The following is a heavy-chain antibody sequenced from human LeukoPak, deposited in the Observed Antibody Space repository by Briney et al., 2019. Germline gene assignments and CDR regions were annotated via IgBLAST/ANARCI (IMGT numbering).Heavy chain of an antibody. J-gene: IGHJ5*02. CDR1: GFTFDDYA. Sequence: GGSLRLSCAASGFTFDDYAMHWVRQAPGKGLEWVSGISWNSGSIGYADSVKGRFTISRDNSKNTLYLQMNSLRAEDTAVYYCASGGLYNWFDPWGQGTLVTVSS. D-gene: IGHD2/OR15-2a*01. CDR2: ISWNSGSI. CDR3: ASGGLYNWFDP. V-gene: IGHV3-9*01.